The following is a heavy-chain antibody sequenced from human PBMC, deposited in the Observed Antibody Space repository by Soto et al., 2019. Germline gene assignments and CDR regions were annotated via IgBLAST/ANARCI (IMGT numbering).Heavy chain of an antibody. D-gene: IGHD2-15*01. J-gene: IGHJ3*01. Sequence: PGASLKISCEASGYTFSTYLIAWVRQMPGKGLEWMAIIYPGDSDARYSPSSQGHVTISADNSISTAYLQLPNLKASDTAIYYCARLPSSGNPIGGALDVWGQGTVVTVSS. CDR3: ARLPSSGNPIGGALDV. CDR1: GYTFSTYL. CDR2: IYPGDSDA. V-gene: IGHV5-51*01.